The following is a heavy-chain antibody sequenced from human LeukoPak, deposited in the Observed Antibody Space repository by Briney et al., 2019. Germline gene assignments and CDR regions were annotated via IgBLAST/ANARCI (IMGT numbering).Heavy chain of an antibody. Sequence: TSETLSLTCAVYGGSFSGYYWSWIRQPPGKGLEWIGEINHSGSTNYNPSLKSRVTISVDTSKNQFSLKLSSVTAADTAVYYCARRRAIGLYYFDYWGQGTLVTVSS. J-gene: IGHJ4*02. CDR1: GGSFSGYY. CDR3: ARRRAIGLYYFDY. V-gene: IGHV4-34*01. CDR2: INHSGST. D-gene: IGHD2-2*02.